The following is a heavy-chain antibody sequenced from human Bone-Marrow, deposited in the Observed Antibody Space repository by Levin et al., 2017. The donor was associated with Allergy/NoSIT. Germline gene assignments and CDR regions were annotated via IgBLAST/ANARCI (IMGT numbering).Heavy chain of an antibody. J-gene: IGHJ3*02. CDR3: ARGIIGDVRVAHKEAFDI. CDR2: ISGTDDST. CDR1: GFIFNTSA. D-gene: IGHD2-8*02. Sequence: LSLTCAASGFIFNTSAMSWVRQAPGKGLEWVSSISGTDDSTYYTDSVKGRFTISRDNAKNSLTLQMNSLRAEDTAVYYCARGIIGDVRVAHKEAFDIWGQGTMVSVSS. V-gene: IGHV3-23*01.